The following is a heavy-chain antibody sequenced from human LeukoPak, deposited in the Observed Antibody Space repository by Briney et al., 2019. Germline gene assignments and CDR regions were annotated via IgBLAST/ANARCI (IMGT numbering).Heavy chain of an antibody. Sequence: ASVKVSCKASGGTFSSYAISWVRQAPGQGLEWMGRIIPILGIANYAQKFQGRVTISADKSTGTAYMELSSLRSEDTAVYYCARYPVVVVAATTTGVAFDIWGQGTMVTVSS. D-gene: IGHD2-15*01. V-gene: IGHV1-69*04. CDR1: GGTFSSYA. CDR2: IIPILGIA. J-gene: IGHJ3*02. CDR3: ARYPVVVVAATTTGVAFDI.